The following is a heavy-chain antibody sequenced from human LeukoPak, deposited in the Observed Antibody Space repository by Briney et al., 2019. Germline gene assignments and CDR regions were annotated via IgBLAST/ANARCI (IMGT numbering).Heavy chain of an antibody. Sequence: ASVNVSCKVSGYMFTDYGVTWVRQAPGQGLEWMGWVSPNTGNTNYAQKFQSRVTMTTDTSTTTAYMELKSLTSDDTAVYYCARGRRTTIPKYWGQGTRVTVSS. CDR1: GYMFTDYG. J-gene: IGHJ4*02. V-gene: IGHV1-18*04. CDR3: ARGRRTTIPKY. CDR2: VSPNTGNT. D-gene: IGHD4-11*01.